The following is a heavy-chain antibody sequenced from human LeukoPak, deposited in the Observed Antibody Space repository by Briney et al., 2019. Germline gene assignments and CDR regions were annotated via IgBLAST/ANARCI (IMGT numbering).Heavy chain of an antibody. CDR2: IYPGDSDT. D-gene: IGHD3-22*01. CDR3: ARWGRAPYYDSSGYYFHGGDY. V-gene: IGHV5-51*01. CDR1: GYSFTSYW. Sequence: GESLKISCKGSGYSFTSYWIGWVRQMPGKGLEWMGIIYPGDSDTRYSPSFQGQVTISADKSISTAYLQWSSLKASDTAMYYCARWGRAPYYDSSGYYFHGGDYWGQGTLVTVSS. J-gene: IGHJ4*02.